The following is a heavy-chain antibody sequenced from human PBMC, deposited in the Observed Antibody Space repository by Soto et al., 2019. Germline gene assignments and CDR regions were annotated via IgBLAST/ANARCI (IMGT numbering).Heavy chain of an antibody. D-gene: IGHD1-7*01. CDR2: ISGDGSST. CDR3: ARSLPGTYGAFDL. Sequence: EVQLVESGGGLVQPGGSLRLSCAASGFIFSSYSMNWVRQAPGKGLVWVSRISGDGSSTSYADSVKGRFTISRDNAKNTMNLQMDSLRAEDTAVYYCARSLPGTYGAFDLWGQGTMVTVSS. V-gene: IGHV3-74*02. J-gene: IGHJ3*01. CDR1: GFIFSSYS.